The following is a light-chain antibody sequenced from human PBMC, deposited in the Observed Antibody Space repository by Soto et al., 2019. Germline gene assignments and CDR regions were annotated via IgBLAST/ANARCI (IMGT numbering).Light chain of an antibody. V-gene: IGLV1-44*01. J-gene: IGLJ2*01. CDR2: SNN. CDR1: SSNIGSNS. Sequence: QSVLTQPPSASGTPGQRVTISCSGSSSNIGSNSVNWYQQLPGTAPKLLIYSNNQWPSGVPDRFSGSKSGTSASLAISGLQSEDEADYYCAAWDDSLNAVVFGGGTQLTVL. CDR3: AAWDDSLNAVV.